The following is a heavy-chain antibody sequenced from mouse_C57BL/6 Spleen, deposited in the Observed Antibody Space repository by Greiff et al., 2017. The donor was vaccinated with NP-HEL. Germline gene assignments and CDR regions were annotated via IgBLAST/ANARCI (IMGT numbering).Heavy chain of an antibody. Sequence: EVQLLESGPGLVKPSQSLSLSCSASGYSFTSGYYWNWIRQIPRNQLECMGYIPYDGSTNYNPSLKNRISITSDTSKNQFFLKLNSVTTEDTATYDCAREGATVVPYYFDYWGKGTTLTVAS. D-gene: IGHD1-1*01. J-gene: IGHJ2*01. V-gene: IGHV3-6*01. CDR3: AREGATVVPYYFDY. CDR1: GYSFTSGYY. CDR2: IPYDGST.